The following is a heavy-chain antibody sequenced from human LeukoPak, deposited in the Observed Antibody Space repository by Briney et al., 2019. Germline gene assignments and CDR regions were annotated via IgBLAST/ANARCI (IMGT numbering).Heavy chain of an antibody. CDR2: ISSSGSTI. J-gene: IGHJ4*02. CDR1: GFTFSSYE. Sequence: GGSLRLSCAASGFTFSSYEMNWVRQAPGKGLEWVSYISSSGSTIYYADSVKGRFTISRENAKNSLYLQMNSLRAEDTAVYYCARAGDILTGSFDYWGQGTLVTVSS. D-gene: IGHD3-9*01. V-gene: IGHV3-48*03. CDR3: ARAGDILTGSFDY.